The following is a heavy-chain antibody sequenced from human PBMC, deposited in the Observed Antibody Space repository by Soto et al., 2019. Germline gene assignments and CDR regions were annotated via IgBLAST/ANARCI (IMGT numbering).Heavy chain of an antibody. V-gene: IGHV2-5*02. CDR3: AHGADILRVTGVGYSSSWPRFDP. Sequence: QITLKESGPTLVKPTQTLTLTCTFSGFSLSTSGVGVGWIRQPPGKALEWLALIYWDDDKRYSPSLKSRLTITKDTSKNQVVLTMTNMDPVDTATYYCAHGADILRVTGVGYSSSWPRFDPWGQGTLVTVSS. J-gene: IGHJ5*02. CDR2: IYWDDDK. CDR1: GFSLSTSGVG. D-gene: IGHD6-13*01.